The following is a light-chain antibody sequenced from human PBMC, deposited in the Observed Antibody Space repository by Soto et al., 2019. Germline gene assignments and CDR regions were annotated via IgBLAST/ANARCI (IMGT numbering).Light chain of an antibody. Sequence: QSVLTQPASVSGSPGQSITISCTGTSSDIGSYDYVSWYQQHPGKAPSLIIYEVTDRPSGVSNRFSGSKSGNTASLTISGLQAEDEADYYCSSFTSTSTRLFGSGTKVTVL. CDR3: SSFTSTSTRL. J-gene: IGLJ1*01. CDR2: EVT. CDR1: SSDIGSYDY. V-gene: IGLV2-14*01.